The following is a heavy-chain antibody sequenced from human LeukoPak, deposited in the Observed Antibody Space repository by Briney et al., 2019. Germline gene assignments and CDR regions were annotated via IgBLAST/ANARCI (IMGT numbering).Heavy chain of an antibody. V-gene: IGHV3-53*01. CDR3: ATVIAAAGTGTTSDY. CDR2: IYGDGST. J-gene: IGHJ4*02. Sequence: GGSLRLSCGASGFTVKNNYMNWVRQAPGKGLEWVSGIYGDGSTYYADSVKGRFTISRDNSKNTLYLQMNSLRAEDTAVYYCATVIAAAGTGTTSDYWGQGTLVTVSS. CDR1: GFTVKNNY. D-gene: IGHD6-13*01.